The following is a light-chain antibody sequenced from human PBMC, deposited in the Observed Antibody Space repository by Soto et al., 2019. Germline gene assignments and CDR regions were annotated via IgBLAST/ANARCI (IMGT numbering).Light chain of an antibody. Sequence: EMVLTQSPDTLSVSPGERATLSCRAIHIVGKYLVWYQQKPGQAPRPLLFDASNRATGIPARFRCSGSGTGFTLTISSREPEDFAVYYCQQRGNRPPWTFGQGTKVDIK. J-gene: IGKJ1*01. CDR1: HIVGKY. CDR3: QQRGNRPPWT. V-gene: IGKV3-11*01. CDR2: DAS.